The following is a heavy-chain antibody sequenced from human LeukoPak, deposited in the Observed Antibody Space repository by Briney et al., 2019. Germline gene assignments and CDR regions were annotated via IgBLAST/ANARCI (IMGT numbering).Heavy chain of an antibody. CDR3: ARHDSSWSQCWFDP. Sequence: SETPSLTCTVSGGSISSYYWSWIRQPPGKGLEWIGYMYYSGSTNYNPSLKSRVTISVDTSKNQFTLKLSSVTAADTAVYYCARHDSSWSQCWFDPWGQGTLVTVSS. J-gene: IGHJ5*02. D-gene: IGHD6-13*01. CDR1: GGSISSYY. CDR2: MYYSGST. V-gene: IGHV4-59*08.